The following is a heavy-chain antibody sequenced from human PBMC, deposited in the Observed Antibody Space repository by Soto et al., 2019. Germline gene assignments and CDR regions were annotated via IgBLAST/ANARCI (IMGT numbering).Heavy chain of an antibody. CDR3: ARHLSPYYYYYYYMDV. V-gene: IGHV4-39*01. CDR1: GGSISSSSYY. CDR2: IYYSGST. Sequence: SETLSLTCTFSGGSISSSSYYWGWIRQPPGKGLEWIGSIYYSGSTYYNPSLKSRVTISVDTSKNQFSLKLSSVTAADTAVYYCARHLSPYYYYYYYMDVWGKGTTVTVSS. J-gene: IGHJ6*03.